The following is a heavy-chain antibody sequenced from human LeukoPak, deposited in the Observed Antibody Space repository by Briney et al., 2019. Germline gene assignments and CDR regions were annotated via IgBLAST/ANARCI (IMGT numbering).Heavy chain of an antibody. CDR3: ARASGSGSFPFTY. Sequence: ASVKVSCKASGYTFTGYYMHWVRQAPGQGLEWMGWINPNSGGTNYAQKFQGRVTITTDTSISTAYMALSTLRSDDTAVYYCARASGSGSFPFTYWGQGTLVTVSS. CDR2: INPNSGGT. J-gene: IGHJ4*02. V-gene: IGHV1-2*02. CDR1: GYTFTGYY. D-gene: IGHD3-10*01.